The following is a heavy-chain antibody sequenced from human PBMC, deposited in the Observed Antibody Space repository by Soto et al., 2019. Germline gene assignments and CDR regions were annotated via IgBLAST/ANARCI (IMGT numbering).Heavy chain of an antibody. J-gene: IGHJ6*02. Sequence: EVQLVESGGGLVQPGGSLRLSCAASGFTASSNYMSWVRQAPGKGLEWVSVIYSGGSTYYADSVKGRFTISRDNSKNTLYLQMNSLRAEDTAVYYCAREYGYYPYYYYAMDVWGQGTTVTVSS. CDR3: AREYGYYPYYYYAMDV. CDR2: IYSGGST. D-gene: IGHD4-17*01. CDR1: GFTASSNY. V-gene: IGHV3-66*01.